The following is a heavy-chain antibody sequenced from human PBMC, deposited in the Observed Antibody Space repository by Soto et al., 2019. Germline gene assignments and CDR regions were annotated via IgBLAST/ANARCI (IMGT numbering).Heavy chain of an antibody. V-gene: IGHV4-30-4*01. D-gene: IGHD5-12*01. Sequence: LSLTCTVSGGSISSDDSYWSWIRQPPGKGLEWIGYIYYSGSTYYNPSLKSRVTISVDTSKNQFSLKLNSVTAADTAVYYCARDRGGYERIDYWGQGTLVTVSS. CDR3: ARDRGGYERIDY. CDR1: GGSISSDDSY. CDR2: IYYSGST. J-gene: IGHJ4*02.